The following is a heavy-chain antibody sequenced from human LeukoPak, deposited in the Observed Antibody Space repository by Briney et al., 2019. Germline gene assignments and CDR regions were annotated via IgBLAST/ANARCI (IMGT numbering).Heavy chain of an antibody. V-gene: IGHV4-39*07. Sequence: PSETLSLTCTVSGGSISSSSYYWGWIRQPPGKGLEWIGSIYYSGSTYYNPSLKSRVTTSVDTSKNQFSLKLSSVTAADTAVYYCARGSYYGSGSYYFYFDYWGQGTLVTVSS. J-gene: IGHJ4*02. D-gene: IGHD3-10*01. CDR2: IYYSGST. CDR3: ARGSYYGSGSYYFYFDY. CDR1: GGSISSSSYY.